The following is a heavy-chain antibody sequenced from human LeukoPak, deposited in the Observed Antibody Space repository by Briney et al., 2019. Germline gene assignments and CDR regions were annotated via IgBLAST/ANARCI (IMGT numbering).Heavy chain of an antibody. CDR2: INHSGST. Sequence: SETLSLTCAVYGGSFRGNYWSWIRQPPGKRLEWIGEINHSGSTNYNPSLKSRVTISVDTSKNQFSLKLSSVTAADTAVYYCARVGVTTLNAFDIRGQGTMVTVSS. CDR1: GGSFRGNY. CDR3: ARVGVTTLNAFDI. J-gene: IGHJ3*02. D-gene: IGHD4-17*01. V-gene: IGHV4-34*01.